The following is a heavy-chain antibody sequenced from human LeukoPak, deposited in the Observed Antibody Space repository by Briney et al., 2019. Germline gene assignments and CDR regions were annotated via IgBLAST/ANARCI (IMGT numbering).Heavy chain of an antibody. J-gene: IGHJ3*02. Sequence: SETLSLTCTVSGGSMSSYYWSWIRQPPGKGLEWIGNIFYSGTTNYNPSLKSRVTLSADTSKNQFSLKLTSVTAADTAVYYCARARYANAWYAFDIWGHGTMVTVSS. D-gene: IGHD2-2*01. CDR2: IFYSGTT. CDR3: ARARYANAWYAFDI. CDR1: GGSMSSYY. V-gene: IGHV4-59*13.